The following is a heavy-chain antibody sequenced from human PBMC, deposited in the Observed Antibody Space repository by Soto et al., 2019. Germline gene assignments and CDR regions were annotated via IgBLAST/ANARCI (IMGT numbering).Heavy chain of an antibody. CDR1: GFTFSSNA. J-gene: IGHJ4*02. V-gene: IGHV3-23*01. CDR3: AKDDMQWLVFGI. Sequence: EVQLLESGGGLVQPGGSLRLSCAASGFTFSSNAMSWVRQAPGKGLEWVSTISVSGDRTHYVDSVKGRFTISRDNSKNTLYLQMNSLRAEDTAVYYCAKDDMQWLVFGIWGQGTLVTVSS. D-gene: IGHD6-19*01. CDR2: ISVSGDRT.